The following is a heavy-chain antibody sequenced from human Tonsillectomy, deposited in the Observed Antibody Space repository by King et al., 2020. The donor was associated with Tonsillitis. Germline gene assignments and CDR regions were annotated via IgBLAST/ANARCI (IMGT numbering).Heavy chain of an antibody. CDR3: AKDRGSGIRGFYTDV. V-gene: IGHV3-9*01. CDR1: GFTLDDYA. D-gene: IGHD3-10*01. CDR2: ISWNRGSI. Sequence: VQLVQSGGTLVQPGRSLRLSCVASGFTLDDYAMHWVRQAPGKGLEWVSGISWNRGSIAYADSVKGRFTISRDNARNSLYLQMNSLRVEDTALYYCAKDRGSGIRGFYTDVWGKGTTVTVSS. J-gene: IGHJ6*03.